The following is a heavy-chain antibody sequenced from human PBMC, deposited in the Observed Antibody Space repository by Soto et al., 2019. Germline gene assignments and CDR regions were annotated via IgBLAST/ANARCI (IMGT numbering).Heavy chain of an antibody. J-gene: IGHJ4*02. CDR2: INPYNGHT. CDR1: GYTFNTYG. Sequence: QVLLVQSGAEIKKPGASVKVSCKASGYTFNTYGITWVRQAPGQGLEWMGWINPYNGHTKFAQKVQDRVVMTTDTSTSTAYMALASLRSDDTAVYYCARGCIGVTTNLCYWGQGTLVTVSS. CDR3: ARGCIGVTTNLCY. V-gene: IGHV1-18*01. D-gene: IGHD4-17*01.